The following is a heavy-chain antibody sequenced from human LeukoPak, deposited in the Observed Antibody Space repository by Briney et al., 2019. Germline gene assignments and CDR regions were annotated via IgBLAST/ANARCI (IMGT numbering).Heavy chain of an antibody. CDR2: ISYDGRNQ. CDR3: DRREGYNGPHF. CDR1: GFIFSSYG. J-gene: IGHJ4*02. D-gene: IGHD5-24*01. V-gene: IGHV3-30*03. Sequence: GGFLRLSCEASGFIFSSYGFHWVRQAPGKGLEWVTLISYDGRNQYYGQSVKGRFTISRDNSKNIVYLQMNSLRIEDTGVYAKDRREGYNGPHFWGLGALVTVSA.